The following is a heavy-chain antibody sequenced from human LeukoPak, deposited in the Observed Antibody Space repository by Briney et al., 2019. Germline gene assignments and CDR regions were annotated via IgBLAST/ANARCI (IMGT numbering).Heavy chain of an antibody. J-gene: IGHJ4*02. V-gene: IGHV3-23*01. Sequence: GGSLRLTCAASGFTFSSHGMSWVRQAPGKGLEWVSTISGSGDYTYYADSVKGRFTISRDNSKNTLYLQMYSLRVEDTAIYYCVKVTYGSGTYGAFDSWGQGTLVTVSS. CDR2: ISGSGDYT. D-gene: IGHD3-10*01. CDR1: GFTFSSHG. CDR3: VKVTYGSGTYGAFDS.